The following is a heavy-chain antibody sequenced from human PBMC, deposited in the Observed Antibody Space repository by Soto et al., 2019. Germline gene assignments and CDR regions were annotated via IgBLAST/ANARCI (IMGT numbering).Heavy chain of an antibody. CDR1: GGSFSGYY. CDR3: ARNRFYCSTSCYHHFDY. CDR2: INHSGST. J-gene: IGHJ4*02. V-gene: IGHV4-34*01. D-gene: IGHD2-2*01. Sequence: SETLSLTCAVYGGSFSGYYWSWIRQPPGKGLEWIGEINHSGSTNYNPSLKSRVTISVDTSKNQFSLKLSSVTAADTAVYYCARNRFYCSTSCYHHFDYWGQGTLVTVSS.